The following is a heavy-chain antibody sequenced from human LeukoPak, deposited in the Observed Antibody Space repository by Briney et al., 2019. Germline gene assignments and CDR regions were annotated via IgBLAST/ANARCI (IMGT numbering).Heavy chain of an antibody. Sequence: SETLSLTCTVSGGSISTYYWTWLRQPPGKRLEWIGYIYFSGSSNSNPSLSSRVTISIDTSKNQFSLKLSSVTAADTAVYYCARETVVVTANSYYYYMDVWGKGTTVTVSS. D-gene: IGHD2-21*02. CDR3: ARETVVVTANSYYYYMDV. J-gene: IGHJ6*03. V-gene: IGHV4-59*01. CDR2: IYFSGSS. CDR1: GGSISTYY.